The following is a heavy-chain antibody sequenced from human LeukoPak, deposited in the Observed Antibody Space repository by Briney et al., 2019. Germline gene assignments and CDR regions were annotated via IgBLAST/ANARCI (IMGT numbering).Heavy chain of an antibody. CDR3: ARVSADLDWYFDL. CDR2: IYYTGST. D-gene: IGHD2-21*02. J-gene: IGHJ2*01. Sequence: SETLSLTCTVSGGSITNSGYYWGWVRQPPGKGLEWIASIYYTGSTYYNPSLKSRVTISLDASKKQFSLNLSSVTAADTAVYYCARVSADLDWYFDLWGRGTLVTVSS. CDR1: GGSITNSGYY. V-gene: IGHV4-39*07.